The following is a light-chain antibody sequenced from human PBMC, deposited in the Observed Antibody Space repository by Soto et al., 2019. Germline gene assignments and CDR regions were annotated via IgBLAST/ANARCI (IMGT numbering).Light chain of an antibody. V-gene: IGLV2-8*01. CDR1: SSDVGGYNY. J-gene: IGLJ1*01. CDR2: EVT. Sequence: QSVLTQPPSASGAPVQSVTISCTGTSSDVGGYNYVSWYPQHPGKAPKFIIYEVTKRPSGVPDSFSASKSANSASLTVSALQAQDEADYDCSSYAGNNNSVFRPATKVTVL. CDR3: SSYAGNNNSV.